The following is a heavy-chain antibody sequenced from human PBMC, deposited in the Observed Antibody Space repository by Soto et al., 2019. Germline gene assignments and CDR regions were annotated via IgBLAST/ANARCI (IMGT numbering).Heavy chain of an antibody. V-gene: IGHV4-30-4*01. Sequence: QVQLHESGPGLVRPSQTLSLTCNVSGGSISTADYYWSWIRQPPGKGLEWIGYIHYRGSTCYKPSLESRVAISMDTSKNQFSLNLTSVAAAATAVYFCVSDSDSGGYIGYWGQGSLVTVSS. D-gene: IGHD3-22*01. J-gene: IGHJ4*02. CDR1: GGSISTADYY. CDR2: IHYRGST. CDR3: VSDSDSGGYIGY.